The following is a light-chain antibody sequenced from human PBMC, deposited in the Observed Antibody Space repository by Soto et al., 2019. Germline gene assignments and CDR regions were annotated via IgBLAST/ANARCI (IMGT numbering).Light chain of an antibody. J-gene: IGLJ1*01. CDR3: QSYASSLSGSYV. Sequence: QSVLTQPPSVSGAPGQRVTISCTGSSSVIGAGYAVHWYQQLPGTAPKRLIYGNGNRPAGVPDRFSGSKSGTSASLAITGSQAEDEADYYCQSYASSLSGSYVFGTGTKFTVL. V-gene: IGLV1-40*01. CDR2: GNG. CDR1: SSVIGAGYA.